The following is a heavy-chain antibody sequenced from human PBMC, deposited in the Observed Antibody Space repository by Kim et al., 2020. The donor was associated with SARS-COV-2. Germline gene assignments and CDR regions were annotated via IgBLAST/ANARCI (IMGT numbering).Heavy chain of an antibody. V-gene: IGHV4-59*01. CDR2: IYYSGST. Sequence: SETLSLTCTVSGGSISSYYWSWIRQPPGKGLEWIGYIYYSGSTNYNPSLKSRVTISVDTSKNQFSLKLSSVTAADTAVYYCARARWGNEWELPWGPFDYWGQGTLVTVSS. D-gene: IGHD1-26*01. CDR1: GGSISSYY. J-gene: IGHJ4*02. CDR3: ARARWGNEWELPWGPFDY.